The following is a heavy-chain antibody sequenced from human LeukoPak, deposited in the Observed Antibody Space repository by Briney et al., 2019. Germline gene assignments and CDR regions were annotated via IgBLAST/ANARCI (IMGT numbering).Heavy chain of an antibody. D-gene: IGHD1-26*01. J-gene: IGHJ4*02. CDR2: INHSGST. Sequence: SETLSLTCAVYGGSFSGYYWSWIRQPPGKGLEWIGEINHSGSTNYNPSLKSRVTMSVDTSKNQFSLKLSSVTAADTAVYYCARDRVGPEGSFDYWGQGTLVTVSS. CDR1: GGSFSGYY. CDR3: ARDRVGPEGSFDY. V-gene: IGHV4-34*01.